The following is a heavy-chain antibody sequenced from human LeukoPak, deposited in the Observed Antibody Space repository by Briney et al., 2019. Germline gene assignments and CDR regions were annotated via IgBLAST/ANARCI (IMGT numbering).Heavy chain of an antibody. CDR1: GFTFSSHA. CDR3: VKDYQVGNSPAFGDY. J-gene: IGHJ4*02. D-gene: IGHD1-26*01. Sequence: GGSLRLSCAASGFTFSSHAMSWVRRAPGKGLEWVSGLIENGATTYYADSVKGRFTISRDNSRNTMYLQMNSLRVEDTAVYYCVKDYQVGNSPAFGDYWGQGTLVSISS. CDR2: LIENGATT. V-gene: IGHV3-23*01.